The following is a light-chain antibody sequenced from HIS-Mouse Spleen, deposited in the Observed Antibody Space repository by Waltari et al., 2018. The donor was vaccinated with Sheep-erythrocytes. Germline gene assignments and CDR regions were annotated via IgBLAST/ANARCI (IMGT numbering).Light chain of an antibody. Sequence: DIVMTQSPLSLPVTPGEPASISCRSSQSLLHSNGYNCWDWYLQKPGQSPQLLIYLGSNRAAGVPDRFSGSGSGTDFTLKISRVEAEDVGVYYCMQALQTPWTFGQGTKVEIK. CDR3: MQALQTPWT. V-gene: IGKV2-28*01. CDR2: LGS. J-gene: IGKJ1*01. CDR1: QSLLHSNGYNC.